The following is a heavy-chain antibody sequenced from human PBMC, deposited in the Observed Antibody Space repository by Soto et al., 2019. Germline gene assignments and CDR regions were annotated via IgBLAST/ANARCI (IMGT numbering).Heavy chain of an antibody. D-gene: IGHD2-21*01. J-gene: IGHJ5*02. V-gene: IGHV4-31*03. CDR3: ARDRSYLTGFDP. CDR1: GGSISSGGYY. Sequence: SETLSLTCTVSGGSISSGGYYWSWIRQHPGKGLEWIGYIYYSGSTYYNPSLKSRVTISVDTSKNQFSLKLSSVTAADTAVYYCARDRSYLTGFDPWGQGTLVTVSS. CDR2: IYYSGST.